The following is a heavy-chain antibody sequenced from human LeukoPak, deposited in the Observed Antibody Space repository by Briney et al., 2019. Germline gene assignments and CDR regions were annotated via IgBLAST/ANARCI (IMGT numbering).Heavy chain of an antibody. CDR2: ISSDGSST. CDR3: ARGYGSYADY. Sequence: GGSLRLSCAASGFTFSNYWMHWGRQAPGEGLVWVSRISSDGSSTSYADSVKGRFTISSDNAENTLYLQMNSLRAEDTAVYFCARGYGSYADYWGQGTLVTVSS. V-gene: IGHV3-74*01. D-gene: IGHD1-26*01. J-gene: IGHJ4*02. CDR1: GFTFSNYW.